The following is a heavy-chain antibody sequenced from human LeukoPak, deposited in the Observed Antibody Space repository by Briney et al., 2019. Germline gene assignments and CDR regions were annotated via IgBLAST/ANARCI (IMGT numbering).Heavy chain of an antibody. J-gene: IGHJ6*02. Sequence: SETLSLTCAVYGGSFSGYYWSWIRQPPGKGLEWIGGINHSGSTNYNPSLKSRVTISVDTSKNQFSLKLSSVTAADTAVYYCARVIRYQYYYYGMDVWGQGTTVTVSS. V-gene: IGHV4-34*01. D-gene: IGHD3-9*01. CDR3: ARVIRYQYYYYGMDV. CDR2: INHSGST. CDR1: GGSFSGYY.